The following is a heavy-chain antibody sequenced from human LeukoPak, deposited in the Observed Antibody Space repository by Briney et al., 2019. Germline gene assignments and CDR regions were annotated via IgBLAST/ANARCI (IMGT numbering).Heavy chain of an antibody. J-gene: IGHJ4*02. D-gene: IGHD2-2*01. CDR2: ISGSGGST. CDR3: AKAPSRHCSSTSCHFDY. CDR1: GFTFSSYA. Sequence: GGSLRLSCAASGFTFSSYAMSWVRQAPGKGLEWVSAISGSGGSTYHADSVKGRFTISRDNSKNTLYLQMNSLRAEDTAVYYCAKAPSRHCSSTSCHFDYWGQGTLVTVSS. V-gene: IGHV3-23*01.